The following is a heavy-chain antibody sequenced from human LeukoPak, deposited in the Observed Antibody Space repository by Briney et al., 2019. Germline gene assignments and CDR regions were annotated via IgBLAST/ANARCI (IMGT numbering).Heavy chain of an antibody. CDR2: IIPIFGTA. CDR3: ASAIAVAPSDWYFDL. V-gene: IGHV1-69*13. J-gene: IGHJ2*01. Sequence: ASVKLSCKASGGTFSSYAISWVRQSPRQGLEWMGGIIPIFGTANYAQKFQGRVTITADESTSTAYVELSSLRSEDTAVYYCASAIAVAPSDWYFDLWGRGTVDTVSS. D-gene: IGHD6-19*01. CDR1: GGTFSSYA.